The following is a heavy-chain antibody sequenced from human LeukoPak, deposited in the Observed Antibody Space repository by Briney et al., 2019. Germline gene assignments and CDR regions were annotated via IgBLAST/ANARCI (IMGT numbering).Heavy chain of an antibody. J-gene: IGHJ3*02. CDR2: ISGSGGST. Sequence: GGSLRLSCAASGFTYSSYAMSWVRQAPGKGLEWVSAISGSGGSTYYADSVKGRFTISRDNSKNTLYLQMNSLRAEDTAVYYCAKSIMITFGGVIALGDAFDIWGQGTMVTVSS. D-gene: IGHD3-16*02. CDR3: AKSIMITFGGVIALGDAFDI. CDR1: GFTYSSYA. V-gene: IGHV3-23*01.